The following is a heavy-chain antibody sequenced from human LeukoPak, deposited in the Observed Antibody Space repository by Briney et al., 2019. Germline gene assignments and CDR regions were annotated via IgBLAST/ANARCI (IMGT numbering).Heavy chain of an antibody. CDR1: GGSISSSSYY. J-gene: IGHJ2*01. CDR3: ARHKGQQLSHWYFDL. V-gene: IGHV4-39*07. Sequence: PSETLSLTCTVSGGSISSSSYYWGWIRQPPGKGLEWIGSIYYSGSTYYNPSLKSRVTISVDTSKNQFSLKLSSVTAADTAVYYCARHKGQQLSHWYFDLWGRGTLVTVSS. CDR2: IYYSGST. D-gene: IGHD6-13*01.